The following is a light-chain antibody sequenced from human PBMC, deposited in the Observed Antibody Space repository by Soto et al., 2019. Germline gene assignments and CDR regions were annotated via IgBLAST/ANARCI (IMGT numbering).Light chain of an antibody. Sequence: QSVLTQPPSVSAAPGQKVTISCSGSSSNIGNNYVSWYQQLPGTAPKLLIYDNNKRPSGIPDRFSGSKSGTSATLGITGLQTGDEADYYCSSYAGSDNPYVFGTGTKVTVL. CDR1: SSNIGNNY. CDR3: SSYAGSDNPYV. V-gene: IGLV1-51*01. J-gene: IGLJ1*01. CDR2: DNN.